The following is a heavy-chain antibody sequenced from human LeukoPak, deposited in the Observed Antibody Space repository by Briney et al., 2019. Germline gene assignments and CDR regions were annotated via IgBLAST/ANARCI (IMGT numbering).Heavy chain of an antibody. D-gene: IGHD3-22*01. J-gene: IGHJ4*02. CDR3: AKEDYYDSSGYYPVFDY. V-gene: IGHV3-30*18. CDR2: ISYDGSNK. Sequence: PGGSLRLSCAASGFTFSSYGMHWVRQAPGKGLEWVAVISYDGSNKYYADSVKGRFTISRDNSKNTPYLQMNSLRAEDTAVYYCAKEDYYDSSGYYPVFDYWGQGTLVTVSS. CDR1: GFTFSSYG.